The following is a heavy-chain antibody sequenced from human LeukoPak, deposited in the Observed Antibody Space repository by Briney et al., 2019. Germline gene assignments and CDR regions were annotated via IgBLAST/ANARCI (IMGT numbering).Heavy chain of an antibody. V-gene: IGHV4-59*08. CDR2: IYNSEYT. Sequence: PSETLSLTCTVSGGSISSYYWSWIRQPPGKGLEWIAYIYNSEYTNYNPSLKSRASISVDKSKNLCSLRLSSVTAADTAVYYCARHAIYSGGYSYWFDPWGLGTLVTVSS. D-gene: IGHD1-26*01. CDR3: ARHAIYSGGYSYWFDP. CDR1: GGSISSYY. J-gene: IGHJ5*02.